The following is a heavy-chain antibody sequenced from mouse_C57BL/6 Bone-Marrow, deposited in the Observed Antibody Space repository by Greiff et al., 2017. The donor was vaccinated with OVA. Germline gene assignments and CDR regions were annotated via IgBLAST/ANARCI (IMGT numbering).Heavy chain of an antibody. Sequence: VQLQQSGAELARPGASVKLSCKASGYTFTSYGISWVKQRTGQGLEWIGEIYPRSGNTYYNEKFKGKATLTADKSSSTAYMELRSLTSEDSAVYFCARREAIYYYGSSPAWFAYWGQGTLVTVSA. V-gene: IGHV1-81*01. J-gene: IGHJ3*01. CDR2: IYPRSGNT. D-gene: IGHD1-1*01. CDR3: ARREAIYYYGSSPAWFAY. CDR1: GYTFTSYG.